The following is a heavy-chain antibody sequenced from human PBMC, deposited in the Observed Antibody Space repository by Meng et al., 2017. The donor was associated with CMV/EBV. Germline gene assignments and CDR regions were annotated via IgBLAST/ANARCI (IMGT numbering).Heavy chain of an antibody. CDR2: INHSGST. D-gene: IGHD2-15*01. V-gene: IGHV4-34*01. CDR1: GGSFSGYY. J-gene: IGHJ2*01. Sequence: VPLRRVGAGLLKPWQPLSLPCAVYGGSFSGYYWSWIRQPPGKGLEWIGEINHSGSTNYNPSLKSRVTISVDTSKNQFSLKLSSVTAADTAVYYCASSLTYPDYWGRGTLVTVSS. CDR3: ASSLTYPDY.